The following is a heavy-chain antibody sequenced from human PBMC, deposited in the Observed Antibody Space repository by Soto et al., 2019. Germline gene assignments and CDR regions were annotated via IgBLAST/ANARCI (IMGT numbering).Heavy chain of an antibody. CDR3: VRDSETSSSWSLDY. CDR2: LSTTGFT. V-gene: IGHV3-53*01. D-gene: IGHD6-13*01. J-gene: IGHJ4*02. Sequence: EVQLVESGGGLIQPGGSLRLSCVASGFNVSSDYMNWARQAPGKGLEWVSVLSTTGFTSYADSVKGRFTISSDSSKNTLYLQMNSLRVEDTAVYYCVRDSETSSSWSLDYWGQGVLVTVSS. CDR1: GFNVSSDY.